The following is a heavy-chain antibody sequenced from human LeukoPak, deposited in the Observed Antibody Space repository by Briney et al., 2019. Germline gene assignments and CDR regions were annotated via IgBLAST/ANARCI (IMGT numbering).Heavy chain of an antibody. Sequence: SETLSLTCTVSGYSISSGYYWGWIRQPPGKGLEWIGSIYHSGSTYYNPSLKSRVTISVDTSKNQFSLKLSSVTAADTAVYYCAVDGITMVRGVMSGWGQGTLVTVSS. CDR3: AVDGITMVRGVMSG. CDR1: GYSISSGYY. V-gene: IGHV4-38-2*02. CDR2: IYHSGST. J-gene: IGHJ4*02. D-gene: IGHD3-10*01.